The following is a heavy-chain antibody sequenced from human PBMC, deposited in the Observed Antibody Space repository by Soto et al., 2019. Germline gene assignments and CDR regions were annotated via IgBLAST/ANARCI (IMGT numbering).Heavy chain of an antibody. CDR3: ARWGTTVGLDV. CDR2: TSYDGSNN. CDR1: GFTFRSYV. Sequence: QVQLVESGGGVVQPGTSLRLSCVGSGFTFRSYVIHWVRQAPGKGLEWVALTSYDGSNNFYCDSLKGRFTISRDNSRNSVDLQMDRLRLEDTALYYCARWGTTVGLDVWGQGTLVSVSS. J-gene: IGHJ4*02. D-gene: IGHD4-17*01. V-gene: IGHV3-30*03.